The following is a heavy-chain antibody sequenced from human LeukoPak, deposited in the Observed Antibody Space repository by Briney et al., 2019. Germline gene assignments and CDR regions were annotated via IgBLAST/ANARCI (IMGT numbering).Heavy chain of an antibody. CDR2: IYSSGTT. J-gene: IGHJ4*02. CDR3: ARGSSGWYSIDY. CDR1: GGSITNSY. Sequence: SETLSRTCTVSGGSITNSYWSWLRQPAGQGLEWIGRIYSSGTTNYNPSLTGRVRMSVDTSKNQFSLKLYSVTAADTAVYYCARGSSGWYSIDYWGQGALVTVSS. V-gene: IGHV4-4*07. D-gene: IGHD6-19*01.